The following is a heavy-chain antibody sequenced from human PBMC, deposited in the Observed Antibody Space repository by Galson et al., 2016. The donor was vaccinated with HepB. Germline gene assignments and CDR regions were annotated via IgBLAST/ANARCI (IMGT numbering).Heavy chain of an antibody. Sequence: CKASGYSFTGYGISWVRQAPGQGLEWMGWISGYNGRTYYAQNFQGRVTMTTDTSTTTSYMELRSLRSDDTAVYYCARGLHGAIPEYCTGGSCYPDYWGQGTLVTVSS. J-gene: IGHJ4*02. V-gene: IGHV1-18*01. CDR3: ARGLHGAIPEYCTGGSCYPDY. D-gene: IGHD2-15*01. CDR1: GYSFTGYG. CDR2: ISGYNGRT.